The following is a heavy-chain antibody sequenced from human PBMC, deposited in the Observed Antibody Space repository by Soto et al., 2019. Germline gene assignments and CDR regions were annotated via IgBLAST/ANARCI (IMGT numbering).Heavy chain of an antibody. J-gene: IGHJ4*02. V-gene: IGHV3-74*01. CDR2: ISGAGTRT. D-gene: IGHD2-21*01. Sequence: GGSLRHSCAASGFNFSNYWVHWVLQGPGKGLVWVSRISGAGTRTNYADSVRGRFTVSRDNAKNTLYLQINSLTAEDTAVYYCARGTLTSIDMVDYWGQGTLVTVSS. CDR1: GFNFSNYW. CDR3: ARGTLTSIDMVDY.